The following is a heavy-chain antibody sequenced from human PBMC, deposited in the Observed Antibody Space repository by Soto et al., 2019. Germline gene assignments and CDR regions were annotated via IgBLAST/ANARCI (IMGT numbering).Heavy chain of an antibody. D-gene: IGHD3-16*01. CDR3: AHCRGGVASF. Sequence: QITLNESGPALGKPTQTLTLTCTFSGFSLNTRDVGVGWIRQPPGKDLEWLGVVYWDDDKNYSPSLKSRLTITKDTPKNQVVLRMTKMDPVHTATYYCAHCRGGVASFWGQGTLVTVTS. V-gene: IGHV2-5*02. CDR1: GFSLNTRDVG. J-gene: IGHJ4*02. CDR2: VYWDDDK.